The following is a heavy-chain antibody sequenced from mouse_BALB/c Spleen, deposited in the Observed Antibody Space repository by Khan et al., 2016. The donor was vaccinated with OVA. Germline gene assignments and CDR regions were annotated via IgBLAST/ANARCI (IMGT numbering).Heavy chain of an antibody. CDR2: INTYTGEP. CDR3: ARVGYAGTMDS. Sequence: QIQLVQSGPELKRPGEPVRISCKASGYTFTKNGMNWAKQAPGKGLKWMGWINTYTGEPTYADDFKGRFAFSLDTSASTAYLQINNLKMEDTATYFCARVGYAGTMDSWGQGTSVTVSP. D-gene: IGHD2-14*01. J-gene: IGHJ4*01. V-gene: IGHV9-3-1*01. CDR1: GYTFTKNG.